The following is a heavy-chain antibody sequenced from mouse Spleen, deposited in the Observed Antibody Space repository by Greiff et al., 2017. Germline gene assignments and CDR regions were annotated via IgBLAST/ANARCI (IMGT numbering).Heavy chain of an antibody. V-gene: IGHV1-55*01. CDR2: IYPGSGST. CDR3: ARPYGNYGAFLDY. J-gene: IGHJ2*01. CDR1: GYTFTSYW. D-gene: IGHD2-1*01. Sequence: QVQLQQPGAELVKPGASVKMSCKASGYTFTSYWITWVKQRPGQGLEWIGDIYPGSGSTNYNEKFKSKATLTVDTSSSTAYMQLSSLTSEDSAVYYCARPYGNYGAFLDYWGQCTTLTVSS.